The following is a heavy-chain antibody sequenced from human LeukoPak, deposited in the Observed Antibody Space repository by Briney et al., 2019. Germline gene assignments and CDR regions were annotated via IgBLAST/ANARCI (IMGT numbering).Heavy chain of an antibody. CDR2: IYTSGST. Sequence: SETLSLTCTASGGSFSSYYMSWIRQPAGKGLEWIGRIYTSGSTNNNPSLKSRVTMSVDTSKNHFSLKVSSVNAADTAVYYCARDRTAEATRYYYYYGMDVWGQGTTVTVSS. J-gene: IGHJ6*02. CDR1: GGSFSSYY. CDR3: ARDRTAEATRYYYYYGMDV. D-gene: IGHD2-2*01. V-gene: IGHV4-4*07.